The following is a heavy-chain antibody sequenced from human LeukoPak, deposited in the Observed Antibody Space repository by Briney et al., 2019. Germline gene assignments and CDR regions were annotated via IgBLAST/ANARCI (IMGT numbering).Heavy chain of an antibody. Sequence: SETLSLTCTVCGGPMSGYYGRWLRQPPGKGLEWIGFISYSGGTNYNPSLKSRVTISVDASRNHFSLNLNSVTAADTAVYYCARLTLSGLSGYFDYWGQGTLVTVSS. CDR1: GGPMSGYY. V-gene: IGHV4-59*08. J-gene: IGHJ4*02. CDR2: ISYSGGT. CDR3: ARLTLSGLSGYFDY. D-gene: IGHD5-12*01.